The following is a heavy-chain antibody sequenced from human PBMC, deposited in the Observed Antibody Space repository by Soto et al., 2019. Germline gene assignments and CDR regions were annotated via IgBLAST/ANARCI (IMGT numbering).Heavy chain of an antibody. D-gene: IGHD3-10*01. CDR3: ARLPAWGDYYFMDV. Sequence: ASVKVSCKASGDTFGDYAMHWVRQAPGQRLEWLGWINAGNGNTKYSQNFQGRVTITRDTSARTAYMVLSSLRSEDTGVYYCARLPAWGDYYFMDVWGKGTTVTVSS. J-gene: IGHJ6*03. CDR1: GDTFGDYA. V-gene: IGHV1-3*01. CDR2: INAGNGNT.